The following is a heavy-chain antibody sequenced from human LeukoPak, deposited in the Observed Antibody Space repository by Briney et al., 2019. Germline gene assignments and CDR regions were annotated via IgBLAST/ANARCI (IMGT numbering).Heavy chain of an antibody. J-gene: IGHJ4*02. CDR2: IYYSGST. V-gene: IGHV4-59*01. CDR3: ARDGDVGYFDY. CDR1: GGSISSYY. Sequence: SETLSLTCIVSGGSISSYYWSWIRQPPGKGLEWIGYIYYSGSTNYNPSLKSRVTISVDTSKNQFSLKLSSVTAADTAVYYCARDGDVGYFDYWGQGTLVTVSS. D-gene: IGHD2-21*02.